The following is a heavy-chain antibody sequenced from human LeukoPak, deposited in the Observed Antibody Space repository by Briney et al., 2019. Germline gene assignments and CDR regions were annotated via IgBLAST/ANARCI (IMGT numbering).Heavy chain of an antibody. CDR3: AREGSGSYYALDY. J-gene: IGHJ4*02. CDR2: IYYSGST. V-gene: IGHV4-31*03. CDR1: GGSISSGGYS. D-gene: IGHD1-26*01. Sequence: SETLSLTCTVSGGSISSGGYSWSWIRQHPGKGLEWIGYIYYSGSTYYNPSLKSRVTISVDTSKNQFSLKLSSVTAADTAVYYCAREGSGSYYALDYWGQGTLVTVSS.